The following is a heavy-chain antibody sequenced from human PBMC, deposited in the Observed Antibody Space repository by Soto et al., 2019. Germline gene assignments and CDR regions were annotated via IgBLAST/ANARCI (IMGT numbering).Heavy chain of an antibody. D-gene: IGHD2-2*01. CDR1: GFTFINYC. V-gene: IGHV3-30*18. Sequence: GSLRLSCAASGFTFINYCFHLCLHSPGNDRERVAVISYDGGYKFCADSVRGRFSISRDNSKNTLYLQMNSLRTDDTAVYHCAKVLGYCSSNSCKNDYHYYYGMDVWGQGTTGTVSS. CDR3: AKVLGYCSSNSCKNDYHYYYGMDV. CDR2: ISYDGGYK. J-gene: IGHJ6*02.